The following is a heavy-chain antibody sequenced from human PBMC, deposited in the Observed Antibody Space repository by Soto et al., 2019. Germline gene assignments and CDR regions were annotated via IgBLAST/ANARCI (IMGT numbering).Heavy chain of an antibody. CDR2: INNAGSTT. CDR1: GFTFSSHW. V-gene: IGHV3-74*01. D-gene: IGHD2-15*01. CDR3: ARGLLYLYGRDV. Sequence: EVQLVESGGGLVQPGGSLRLSCAASGFTFSSHWMHWVRQAPGKGLVWVSRINNAGSTTDYADSVKGRFTISRDNAKNTLYLQMNSLRAEDTAVYYCARGLLYLYGRDVWGQGTTVTVSS. J-gene: IGHJ6*02.